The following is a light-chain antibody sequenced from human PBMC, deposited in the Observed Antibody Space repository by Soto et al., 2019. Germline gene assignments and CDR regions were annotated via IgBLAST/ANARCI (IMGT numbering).Light chain of an antibody. CDR2: AAA. CDR3: QQYGSSPWT. J-gene: IGKJ1*01. CDR1: QSLSDNS. Sequence: EIVLTQSPGTLSLSPGDRATLSCRASQSLSDNSLAWYQQKPGQAPGLLIYAAANRAVTVPSRFSGSGSGTDFPLTISELEPEDFAVYFCQQYGSSPWTFGQGTKLEVK. V-gene: IGKV3-20*01.